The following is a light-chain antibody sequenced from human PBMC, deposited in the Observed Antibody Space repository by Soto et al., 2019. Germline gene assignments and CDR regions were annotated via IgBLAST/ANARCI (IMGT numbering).Light chain of an antibody. V-gene: IGKV3-20*01. CDR1: RRVATAS. J-gene: IGKJ4*01. Sequence: EIVLTQSPGTLSLSPGERATLSCRAGRRVATASLAWYRQKPGQAPRLLIYGASSRATGIPDRFSGSGSGADFTLTISRLEPEDFAVYYCQQYGSVPLTFGGGTKVEIK. CDR3: QQYGSVPLT. CDR2: GAS.